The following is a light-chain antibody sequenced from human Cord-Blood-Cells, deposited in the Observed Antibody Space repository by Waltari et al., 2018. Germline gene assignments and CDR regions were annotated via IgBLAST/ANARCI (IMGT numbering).Light chain of an antibody. V-gene: IGLV3-25*03. CDR1: ELPKQY. CDR2: NER. J-gene: IGLJ2*01. CDR3: QSADSSGTYVV. Sequence: SSELTQPTSASVSTRQTSRITCSGDELPKQYAYWYHQKPGQAPVLVIYNERETATGITELFSGASSVTTVTLTISGVQAEDEADYYCQSADSSGTYVVFGGGTKLTVL.